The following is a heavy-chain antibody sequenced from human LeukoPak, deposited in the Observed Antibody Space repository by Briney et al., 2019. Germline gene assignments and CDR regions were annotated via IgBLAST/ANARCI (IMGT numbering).Heavy chain of an antibody. Sequence: PGGSLRLSCAASGFTISGYWMHWVRQAPGKGLLWVSHINSDATSTTVADSVKGRFTISRDNSKNTLYLQMNSLRAEDTAVYYCAKDRDSSSRGFYFDYWGQGTLVTVSS. V-gene: IGHV3-74*01. J-gene: IGHJ4*02. D-gene: IGHD6-13*01. CDR1: GFTISGYW. CDR2: INSDATST. CDR3: AKDRDSSSRGFYFDY.